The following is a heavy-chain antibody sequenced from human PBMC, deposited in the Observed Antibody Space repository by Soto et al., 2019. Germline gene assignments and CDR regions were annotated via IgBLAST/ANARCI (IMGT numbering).Heavy chain of an antibody. D-gene: IGHD2-15*01. CDR1: GFTFSGYW. J-gene: IGHJ4*02. CDR3: ARGRSNDYLDY. V-gene: IGHV3-7*01. CDR2: IKQDGTDQ. Sequence: PGGSLRLSCAASGFTFSGYWMSWVRQAPGRGLEWVANIKQDGTDQYYVDTVKGRFTMSRDNAKKSLYLQMNSLRAEDTAVYYCARGRSNDYLDYWGQGTLVTVSS.